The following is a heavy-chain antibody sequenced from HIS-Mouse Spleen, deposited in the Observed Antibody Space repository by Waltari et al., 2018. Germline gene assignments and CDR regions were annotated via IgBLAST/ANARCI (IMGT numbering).Heavy chain of an antibody. D-gene: IGHD6-13*01. CDR1: GGSISSRSYY. V-gene: IGHV4-39*07. CDR3: AGEIPYSSSWYDWYFDL. J-gene: IGHJ2*01. CDR2: IYYSGGT. Sequence: QLQLQESGPGLVKPSETLSLTCTVSGGSISSRSYYWGWIRQPPGKGLEWIGSIYYSGGTYYNPSLKSRVTLSVDTSKNQFSLKLSSVTAADTAVYYCAGEIPYSSSWYDWYFDLWGRGTLVTVSS.